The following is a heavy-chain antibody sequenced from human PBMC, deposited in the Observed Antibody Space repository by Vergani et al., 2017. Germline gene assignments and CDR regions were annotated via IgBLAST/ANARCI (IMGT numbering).Heavy chain of an antibody. CDR2: IFSNDEK. Sequence: QVTLKESGPVLVKPTETLTTTCTVSGFPLSNARMGVSWIRPPPGTALEWLAHIFSNDEKSHSTSLKSRPTISKDTSKIQVVLTMTNMDPVDPATYYCARIRQVGATPPYAFDIWGQGTMVTVSS. J-gene: IGHJ3*02. CDR1: GFPLSNARMG. D-gene: IGHD1-26*01. CDR3: ARIRQVGATPPYAFDI. V-gene: IGHV2-26*01.